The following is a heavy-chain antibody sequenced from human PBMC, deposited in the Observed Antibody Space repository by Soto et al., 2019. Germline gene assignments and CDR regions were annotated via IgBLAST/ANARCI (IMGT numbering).Heavy chain of an antibody. CDR1: GFTFSSYA. J-gene: IGHJ2*01. Sequence: EVQLLESGGGLVQPGGSLRLSCAASGFTFSSYAMSWVRQAPGKGLEWVSAISGSGGSTYYADSVKGRFTISRDNSKNTLYLQMNSLRAEDTAVYYCAKDEGKDCGGDCSSGGSWYFDLWGRGTLVTVSS. CDR3: AKDEGKDCGGDCSSGGSWYFDL. V-gene: IGHV3-23*01. D-gene: IGHD2-21*02. CDR2: ISGSGGST.